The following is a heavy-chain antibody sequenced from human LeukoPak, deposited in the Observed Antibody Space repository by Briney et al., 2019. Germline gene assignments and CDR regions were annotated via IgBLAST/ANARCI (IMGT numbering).Heavy chain of an antibody. D-gene: IGHD6-19*01. V-gene: IGHV1-2*02. Sequence: ASVKVSCKASGYTFTGYYMHWVRQAPGQGLEWMGWINPNSGGTNYAQKFQGRVTMTRDTSISTACMELSRLRSDDTAVYYCAREGVAVHYYWYWGQGTLVTVSS. CDR2: INPNSGGT. J-gene: IGHJ4*02. CDR3: AREGVAVHYYWY. CDR1: GYTFTGYY.